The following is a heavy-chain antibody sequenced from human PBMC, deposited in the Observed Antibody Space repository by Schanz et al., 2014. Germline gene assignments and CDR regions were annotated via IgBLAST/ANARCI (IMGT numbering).Heavy chain of an antibody. V-gene: IGHV1-2*02. Sequence: QVQLVQSGAAVKKPGASVTVSCKASGYTLTAYYMHWVRQAPGQGLEWMGWINPDSGGTNYAQKFQGRVTMTRDMSINTAYMELSRLRSDDSAVYYCASDFWSGYSHYYYGLDVWGQGTTVTVSS. CDR2: INPDSGGT. D-gene: IGHD3-3*01. J-gene: IGHJ6*02. CDR1: GYTLTAYY. CDR3: ASDFWSGYSHYYYGLDV.